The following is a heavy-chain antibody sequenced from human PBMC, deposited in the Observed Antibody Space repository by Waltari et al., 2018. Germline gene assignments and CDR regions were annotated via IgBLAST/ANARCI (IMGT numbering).Heavy chain of an antibody. CDR1: GFTFSSYA. V-gene: IGHV3-23*04. Sequence: EVQLVESGGGWVQPGGSLRLPCAASGFTFSSYAMSWVRQAPGKGLAWVSAISGSGGSTYYADSVKGRFTISRDNSKNTLYLQMNSLRAEDTAVYYCAKTNRRGYGGNSFDYWGQGTLVTVSS. CDR3: AKTNRRGYGGNSFDY. CDR2: ISGSGGST. J-gene: IGHJ4*02. D-gene: IGHD4-17*01.